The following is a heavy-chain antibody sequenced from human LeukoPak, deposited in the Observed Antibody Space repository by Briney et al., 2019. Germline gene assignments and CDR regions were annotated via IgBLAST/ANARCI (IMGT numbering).Heavy chain of an antibody. CDR1: GFSFSSYS. D-gene: IGHD3-10*01. Sequence: GGSLTLSCAASGFSFSSYSMSWVRQAPGRGVEWVSSISSSSSYIYYTDSVKGRFTISRDNAKNSLYLQMNSLRAEDTAVYYCARYYYGSGSYDRFDYWGQGTLVTVSS. V-gene: IGHV3-21*01. CDR2: ISSSSSYI. J-gene: IGHJ4*02. CDR3: ARYYYGSGSYDRFDY.